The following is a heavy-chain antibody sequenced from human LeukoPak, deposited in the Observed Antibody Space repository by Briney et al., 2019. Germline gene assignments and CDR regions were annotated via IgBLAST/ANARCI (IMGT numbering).Heavy chain of an antibody. CDR1: GFTFSAYW. J-gene: IGHJ4*02. CDR3: ARDRDSSWYPYLDQ. Sequence: GGSLRLSCAASGFTFSAYWMTWVRQAPGKGLEWLANIGQDGSEKNYVDSVRGRFTISRDNAKRSLYLQMNIVRPEDTAVYYCARDRDSSWYPYLDQWGQGTLVTVSS. CDR2: IGQDGSEK. D-gene: IGHD6-13*01. V-gene: IGHV3-7*03.